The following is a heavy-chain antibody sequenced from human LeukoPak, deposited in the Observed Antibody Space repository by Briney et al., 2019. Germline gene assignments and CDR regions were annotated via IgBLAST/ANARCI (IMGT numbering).Heavy chain of an antibody. Sequence: HAGGSLRLSCAASGFTFSSYWMNWVRQAPGKGLVWVSRIASDGSSTTYADSVKGRFSISRDNAKNTLYLQMNSLGVEDTAVYYCARGRPHGNDYWGQGTLVTVSS. J-gene: IGHJ4*02. CDR1: GFTFSSYW. D-gene: IGHD4-23*01. CDR2: IASDGSST. V-gene: IGHV3-74*01. CDR3: ARGRPHGNDY.